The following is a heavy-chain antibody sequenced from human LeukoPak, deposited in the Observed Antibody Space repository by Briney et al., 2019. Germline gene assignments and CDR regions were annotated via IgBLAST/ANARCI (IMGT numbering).Heavy chain of an antibody. CDR3: AREAPPRFYGMDV. CDR1: GGSISSSNW. Sequence: SETLSLTCAVCGGSISSSNWWSWVRQPPGKGLEWIGEIYHSGSTNYNPSLKSRVTISVDKSKNQFSLKLSSVTAADTAVYYCAREAPPRFYGMDVWGQGTTVTVSS. CDR2: IYHSGST. J-gene: IGHJ6*02. V-gene: IGHV4-4*02.